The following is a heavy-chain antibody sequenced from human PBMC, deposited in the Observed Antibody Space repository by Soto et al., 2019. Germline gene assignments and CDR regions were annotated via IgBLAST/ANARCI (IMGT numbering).Heavy chain of an antibody. Sequence: GGSLRLSCAASGFTFSSYAMNWVRQAPGKGLEWVSAISGSGGSTYYADSVKGRFTISRDNSKNTLYLQMNSLRAEDTAVYYCAKGEGYGSGAPIDYWGQGTLVTVSS. CDR1: GFTFSSYA. V-gene: IGHV3-23*01. CDR3: AKGEGYGSGAPIDY. CDR2: ISGSGGST. J-gene: IGHJ4*02. D-gene: IGHD3-10*01.